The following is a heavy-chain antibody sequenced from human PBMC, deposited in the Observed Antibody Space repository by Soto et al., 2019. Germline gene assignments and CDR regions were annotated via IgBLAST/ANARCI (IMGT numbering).Heavy chain of an antibody. V-gene: IGHV1-18*01. CDR3: ARVFMGSGSYPKIYYYYYCMDV. J-gene: IGHJ6*03. Sequence: QVQLVQSGAEVKKPGASVKVSCKASGYTFTSYGISWVRQAPGQGLERMGWISAYNGNTNYAQKLQGRVTMTTDTSTSTAYMELRSLRSDDTAVYYCARVFMGSGSYPKIYYYYYCMDVWGKGTTVTVSS. CDR1: GYTFTSYG. CDR2: ISAYNGNT. D-gene: IGHD3-10*01.